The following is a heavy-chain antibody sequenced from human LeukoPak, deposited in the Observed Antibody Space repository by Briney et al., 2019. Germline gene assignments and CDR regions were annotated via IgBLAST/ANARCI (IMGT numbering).Heavy chain of an antibody. D-gene: IGHD6-13*01. J-gene: IGHJ2*01. CDR2: ISGSGGST. CDR1: GFTFSSYA. V-gene: IGHV3-23*01. Sequence: PGGSLRLSCAASGFTFSSYAMSWVRQAPGKGLEWVSAISGSGGSTYYADSVKARFTISRDNSKNTLYLQMNSLRAEDTAVYYCAKNRIAAAHYWYFDLWGRGTLVTVSS. CDR3: AKNRIAAAHYWYFDL.